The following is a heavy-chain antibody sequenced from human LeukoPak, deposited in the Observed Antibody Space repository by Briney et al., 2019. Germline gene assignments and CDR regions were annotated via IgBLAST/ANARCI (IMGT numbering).Heavy chain of an antibody. J-gene: IGHJ4*02. V-gene: IGHV4-34*01. CDR3: ARLTTRRGYYDSSGYTRSINFPFDY. CDR2: INHSGST. CDR1: GGSFSGYY. D-gene: IGHD3-22*01. Sequence: SETLSLTCAVYGGSFSGYYWSWIRQPPGKGLEWIGEINHSGSTNYNPSLKGRVTISVDTSKNQFSLKLSSVTAADTAVYYCARLTTRRGYYDSSGYTRSINFPFDYWGQGTLVTVSS.